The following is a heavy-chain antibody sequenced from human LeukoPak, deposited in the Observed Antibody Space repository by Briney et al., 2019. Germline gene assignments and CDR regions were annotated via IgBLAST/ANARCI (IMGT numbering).Heavy chain of an antibody. D-gene: IGHD6-13*01. Sequence: PGGSLRLSCAASGFTFSSYAMHWVRQAPGKGLKWVAVISYDGSNKYYADSVKGRFTISRDNSKNTLYLQMNSLRAEDTAVYYCARDFWSAAAGYMTYYYYYGMDVWGQGTTVTVSS. CDR3: ARDFWSAAAGYMTYYYYYGMDV. CDR2: ISYDGSNK. CDR1: GFTFSSYA. V-gene: IGHV3-30-3*01. J-gene: IGHJ6*02.